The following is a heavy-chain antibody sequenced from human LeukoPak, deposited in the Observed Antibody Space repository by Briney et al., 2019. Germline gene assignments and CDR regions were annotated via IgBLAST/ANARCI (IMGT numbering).Heavy chain of an antibody. Sequence: SETLSLTCAVYGESFSDYFWSWIRQPPGKGLEWIGEINHGGSTNYNPSLKSRVTISVDTSKNQFSLKLSSVTAADTAVYYCARGVRPEGIAVAGSLGDEHNWFDPWGQGTLVTVSS. CDR1: GESFSDYF. CDR2: INHGGST. CDR3: ARGVRPEGIAVAGSLGDEHNWFDP. D-gene: IGHD6-19*01. V-gene: IGHV4-34*01. J-gene: IGHJ5*02.